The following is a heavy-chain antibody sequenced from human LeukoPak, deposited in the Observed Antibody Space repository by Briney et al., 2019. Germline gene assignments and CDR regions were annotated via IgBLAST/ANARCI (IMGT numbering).Heavy chain of an antibody. V-gene: IGHV4-39*02. Sequence: SETLSLTCSVSGASISRNTYYWGWIRQSPGKGLEWIGTFYYTGSTYYNPSLKSRITISVDTSKNHFSLKLSSVTAADTAVYYCARANYYDSSGYYYNAFDIWGQGTMVTASS. CDR2: FYYTGST. CDR1: GASISRNTYY. J-gene: IGHJ3*02. CDR3: ARANYYDSSGYYYNAFDI. D-gene: IGHD3-22*01.